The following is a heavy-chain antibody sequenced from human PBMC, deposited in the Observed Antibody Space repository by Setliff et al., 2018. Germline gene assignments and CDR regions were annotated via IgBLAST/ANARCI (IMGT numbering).Heavy chain of an antibody. CDR3: ARELRSPYWHIDF. J-gene: IGHJ4*02. Sequence: ASVKVSCKASGGTFSSDVITWVRQAPGQGLEWMGRFIPVLRKANYAQRFQGRVTITADESTSTGYLELSRLRSEDTAIYCCARELRSPYWHIDFWGQGTLVTVSS. CDR2: FIPVLRKA. D-gene: IGHD2-15*01. V-gene: IGHV1-69*13. CDR1: GGTFSSDV.